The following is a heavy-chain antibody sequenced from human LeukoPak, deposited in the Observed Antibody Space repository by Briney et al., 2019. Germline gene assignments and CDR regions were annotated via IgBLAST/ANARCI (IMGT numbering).Heavy chain of an antibody. CDR1: GDTFSSYA. D-gene: IGHD4-11*01. CDR3: AREISMTTVTTYAFDI. CDR2: VIPIFGTA. J-gene: IGHJ3*02. V-gene: IGHV1-69*13. Sequence: GASVKVSCKASGDTFSSYAISWVRQAPGQGLEWMGGVIPIFGTANYAQKFQGRVTITADESTSTAYMELSSLRSEDTAVYYCAREISMTTVTTYAFDIWGQGTMVTVSS.